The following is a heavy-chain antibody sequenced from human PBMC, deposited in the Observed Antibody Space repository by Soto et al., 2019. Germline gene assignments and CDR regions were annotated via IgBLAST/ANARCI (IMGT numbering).Heavy chain of an antibody. J-gene: IGHJ3*02. CDR3: ATTKIAVAGTGDDAFDI. CDR2: FDPEDGET. Sequence: QVQLVQSGAEVKKPGASVKVSCKVSGYTLTELSMHWVRQAPGKGLEWMGGFDPEDGETIYAQKFQGRVTMTEDTSXDIXYMELSSLRSEDTAVYYCATTKIAVAGTGDDAFDIWGQGTMVTVSS. V-gene: IGHV1-24*01. CDR1: GYTLTELS. D-gene: IGHD6-19*01.